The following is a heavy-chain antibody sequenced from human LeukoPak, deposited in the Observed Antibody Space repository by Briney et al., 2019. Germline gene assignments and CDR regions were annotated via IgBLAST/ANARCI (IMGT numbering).Heavy chain of an antibody. CDR1: GFTFSSYS. Sequence: GGSLRVSCAASGFTFSSYSMNWVRQAPGKWLEWVSYISSSSSTIYYADSVKGRFTITRDNAKNSLYLQMNRLRDEDTAVYYCAGLTHYDILTGAYGMDVWGQGTTVTVSS. J-gene: IGHJ6*02. D-gene: IGHD3-9*01. CDR3: AGLTHYDILTGAYGMDV. V-gene: IGHV3-48*02. CDR2: ISSSSSTI.